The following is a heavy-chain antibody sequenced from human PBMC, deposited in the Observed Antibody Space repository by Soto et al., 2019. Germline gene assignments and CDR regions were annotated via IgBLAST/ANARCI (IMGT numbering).Heavy chain of an antibody. V-gene: IGHV3-23*01. CDR3: AKLRYFDWSAYNWFEY. D-gene: IGHD3-9*01. J-gene: IGHJ5*01. Sequence: GGSLRLSCAASGFTFSSYAMTWVRQAPGKGLERVSGISGSGATTSYAESVKGRFTVSRDNSKNTLYLQMNSLRVEDTAVYHCAKLRYFDWSAYNWFEYWGQGT. CDR1: GFTFSSYA. CDR2: ISGSGATT.